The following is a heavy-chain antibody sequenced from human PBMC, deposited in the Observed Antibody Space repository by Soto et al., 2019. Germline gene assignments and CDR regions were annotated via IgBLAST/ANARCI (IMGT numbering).Heavy chain of an antibody. CDR1: GGSIGSGGYY. J-gene: IGHJ6*02. CDR3: AASCVACGGFNYYGMDV. Sequence: PSETLSLTCTVSGGSIGSGGYYWYWIRQHPGKGLEWIGYIYYSGTTYYNPSLKSRVTISVDTSKNQFSLKLSSVTAADTAVYYCAASCVACGGFNYYGMDVWGQGTTVTVSS. D-gene: IGHD2-21*01. CDR2: IYYSGTT. V-gene: IGHV4-31*03.